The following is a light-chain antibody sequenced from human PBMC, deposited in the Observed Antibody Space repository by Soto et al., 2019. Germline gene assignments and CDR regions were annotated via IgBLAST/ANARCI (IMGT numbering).Light chain of an antibody. Sequence: DIQVTQSPSIPAASVGGRVTITCRAGQSISSWLAWYQQKPGKAPNLLIHKASHLESGVPSRFSGSGSGTEFTLTISSLQTGDFDTYYCQPYNTEPWKFGQGTKLDIK. CDR1: QSISSW. J-gene: IGKJ1*01. CDR3: QPYNTEPWK. V-gene: IGKV1-5*03. CDR2: KAS.